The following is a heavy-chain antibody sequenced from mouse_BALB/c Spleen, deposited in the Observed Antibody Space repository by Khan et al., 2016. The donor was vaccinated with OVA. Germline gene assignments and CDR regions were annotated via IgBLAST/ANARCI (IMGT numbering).Heavy chain of an antibody. CDR3: AEHVAGSFAC. J-gene: IGHJ3*01. V-gene: IGHV5-6*01. D-gene: IGHD1-1*01. CDR1: GFTFSSYS. CDR2: ISTGGDYT. Sequence: EVELVESGGDLVKPGGSLKLSCAASGFTFSSYSMSWVRQTPDKRLEWVASISTGGDYTYYPDSVKGRFTISRDNAKNTLYLQMSDLKSEDTAMCSCAEHVAGSFACWGQGTLVTVSA.